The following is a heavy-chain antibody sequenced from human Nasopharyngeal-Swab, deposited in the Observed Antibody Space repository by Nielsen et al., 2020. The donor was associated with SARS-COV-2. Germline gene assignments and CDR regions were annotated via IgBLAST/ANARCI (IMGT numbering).Heavy chain of an antibody. CDR2: ISELGSGI. V-gene: IGHV3-23*01. D-gene: IGHD3-16*02. CDR3: TRGLTGHIVQWNPSPY. J-gene: IGHJ4*02. CDR1: GFSITTYG. Sequence: GESLKISCAASGFSITTYGMTWVRQAPGKGLGWVSSISELGSGIYYADSVRGRFSISRDTSKNTVYLQMNTLRVDDTALYFCTRGLTGHIVQWNPSPYWGQGTLVTVSS.